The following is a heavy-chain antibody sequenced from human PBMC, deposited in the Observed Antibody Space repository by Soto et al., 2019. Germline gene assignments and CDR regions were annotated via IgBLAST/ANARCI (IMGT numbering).Heavy chain of an antibody. CDR2: FDPEDGET. CDR1: GYTLTELS. V-gene: IGHV1-24*01. CDR3: ARAPDTMVRGVIRPYYYYGMDV. Sequence: GASVKVSCKVSGYTLTELSMRWVRQAPGKGLEWMGGFDPEDGETIYAQKFKGRVTMTKDTSTNTAYMELSSLRSDDTAVYYCARAPDTMVRGVIRPYYYYGMDVWGQGTTVTVSS. D-gene: IGHD3-10*01. J-gene: IGHJ6*02.